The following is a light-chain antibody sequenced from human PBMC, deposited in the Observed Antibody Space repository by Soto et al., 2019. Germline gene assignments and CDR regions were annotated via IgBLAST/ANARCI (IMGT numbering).Light chain of an antibody. CDR2: GAS. V-gene: IGKV1-33*01. Sequence: DIRMTQSPSSLSASVGDRVTITCQASRDISNYLNWYRQKPGKAPERLIYGASNLQTGVPSRFSGSGSGTDFTFSISSLQPEDIGTYYCQQYENLPITFGQGTRLEIK. J-gene: IGKJ5*01. CDR1: RDISNY. CDR3: QQYENLPIT.